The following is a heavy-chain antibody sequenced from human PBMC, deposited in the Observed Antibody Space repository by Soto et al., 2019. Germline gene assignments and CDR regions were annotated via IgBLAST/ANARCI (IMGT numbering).Heavy chain of an antibody. CDR3: ASSNDILTGIDY. V-gene: IGHV3-23*01. Sequence: EVQLLESGGGLVQPGGSLRLSCAASGFTFSRYAMTWVRQAPGKGLEYVSGISGSGGSTYYADSVKGRFTISRDNSKSTLYLQVNSLRAEDTAVYYCASSNDILTGIDYWGQGTLATVSS. D-gene: IGHD3-9*01. J-gene: IGHJ4*02. CDR2: ISGSGGST. CDR1: GFTFSRYA.